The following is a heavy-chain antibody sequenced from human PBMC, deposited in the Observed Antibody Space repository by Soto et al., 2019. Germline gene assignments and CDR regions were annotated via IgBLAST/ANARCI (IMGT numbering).Heavy chain of an antibody. V-gene: IGHV3-9*01. J-gene: IGHJ3*01. CDR1: GFIFDDYA. CDR2: IDWNSGIR. CDR3: TKHMVNYRSRTRGAFDF. Sequence: EVQLVESGGGLVQPGTSLRLSCAASGFIFDDYAMHWVRQVPGKGLEWVSGIDWNSGIRVYADSVEGRFTISRDSAKSSLYLQMNSLTPEDTALYYCTKHMVNYRSRTRGAFDFWGQGTMVTVSS. D-gene: IGHD1-1*01.